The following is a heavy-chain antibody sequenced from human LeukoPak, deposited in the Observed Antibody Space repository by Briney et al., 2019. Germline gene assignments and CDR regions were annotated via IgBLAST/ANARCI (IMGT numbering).Heavy chain of an antibody. D-gene: IGHD2-8*01. CDR2: INSDGSST. J-gene: IGHJ4*02. CDR3: ARDSPAILGYCTNGVCPDY. Sequence: PGGSLRLSCAASGFTVSSNYTSWVRQAPGKGLEWVSRINSDGSSTSYADSVKGRFTIYRDNAKNTLYLQMNSLRAEDTAVYYCARDSPAILGYCTNGVCPDYWGQGTLVTVSS. V-gene: IGHV3-74*01. CDR1: GFTVSSNY.